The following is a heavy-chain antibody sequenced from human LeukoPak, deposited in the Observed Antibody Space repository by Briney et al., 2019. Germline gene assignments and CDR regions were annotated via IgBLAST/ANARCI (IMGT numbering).Heavy chain of an antibody. CDR1: KFTFGSFW. Sequence: GGSLRLSCAASKFTFGSFWMNWVRLVPGKGLLWVSRINPDGGDTEYADSVKGRFTVSRDNARNTLYLEMRSLSVQDSGLYYCARVRNGYSSGLDVWGPGTGVTVSS. D-gene: IGHD2-15*01. V-gene: IGHV3-74*01. J-gene: IGHJ6*02. CDR2: INPDGGDT. CDR3: ARVRNGYSSGLDV.